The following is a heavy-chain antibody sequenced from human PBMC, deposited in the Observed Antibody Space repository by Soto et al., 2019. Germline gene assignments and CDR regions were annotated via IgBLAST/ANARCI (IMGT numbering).Heavy chain of an antibody. CDR2: IYWDDDK. CDR1: GFSLSSNRMA. Sequence: QITLKESGPTLVKPTQTLTLTCTFSGFSLSSNRMAVGWIRQPPGKALEWLALIYWDDDKRYSPFLKSRLTITKDTSKHQVVLTMSNMDPVDTARYYCAHIVVAGLGYYFDYWGQGTLVTVSS. CDR3: AHIVVAGLGYYFDY. V-gene: IGHV2-5*02. J-gene: IGHJ4*02. D-gene: IGHD6-19*01.